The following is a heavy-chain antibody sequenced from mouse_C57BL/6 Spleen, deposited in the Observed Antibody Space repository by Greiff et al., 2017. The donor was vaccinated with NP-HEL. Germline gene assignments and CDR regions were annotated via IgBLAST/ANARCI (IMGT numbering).Heavy chain of an antibody. Sequence: VHVKQSGAELVKPGASVKLSCTASGFNIKDYYMHWVKQRTEQGLEWIGRIDPEDGEPKYAPKFQGKATITADTSSNTAYLQLSSLTSEDTAVYYCRADGSPDYWGQGTTLTVSS. CDR1: GFNIKDYY. CDR2: IDPEDGEP. CDR3: RADGSPDY. D-gene: IGHD1-1*01. J-gene: IGHJ2*01. V-gene: IGHV14-2*01.